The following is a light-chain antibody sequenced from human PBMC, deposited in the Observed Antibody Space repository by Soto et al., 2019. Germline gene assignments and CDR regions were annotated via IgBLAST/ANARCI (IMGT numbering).Light chain of an antibody. CDR3: QQYGNSPPGT. CDR1: QSVDNSH. Sequence: ETVLTQSPGTLYFSPGERATLSCRASQSVDNSHVAWYQQRRGLPPRLLIYGASNRATGIPDRFSGSGSRAAFTLTISRLEPEDFAVYFCQQYGNSPPGTFGQGTRLDI. V-gene: IGKV3-20*01. CDR2: GAS. J-gene: IGKJ5*01.